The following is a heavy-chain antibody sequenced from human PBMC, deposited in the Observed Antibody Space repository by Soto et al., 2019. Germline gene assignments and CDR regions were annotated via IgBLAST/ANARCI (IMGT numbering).Heavy chain of an antibody. CDR1: GGSISSYY. D-gene: IGHD6-13*01. V-gene: IGHV4-59*01. CDR2: IYYSGST. Sequence: ASETLSLTCTVSGGSISSYYWSWIRQPPGKGLEWIGYIYYSGSTNYNPSLKSRVTISVDTSKNQFSLKLSSVTAADTAVYYCAREKQLVSGDNWFDPWGQGTLVTVSS. J-gene: IGHJ5*02. CDR3: AREKQLVSGDNWFDP.